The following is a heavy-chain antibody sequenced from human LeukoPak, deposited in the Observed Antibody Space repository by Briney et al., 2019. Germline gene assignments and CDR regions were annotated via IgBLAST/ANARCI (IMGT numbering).Heavy chain of an antibody. D-gene: IGHD3-16*02. CDR2: INQDESAK. CDR1: GFTFSRYW. J-gene: IGHJ2*01. V-gene: IGHV3-7*05. CDR3: AREEHYRRYFAL. Sequence: GGSLRLSCAASGFTFSRYWMSWVRQAPGKGLEWVASINQDESAKRYVDSVKGRFTISRDNSKNTLYLQMNTLRAEDTAVYFCAREEHYRRYFALWGRGTLVTVSS.